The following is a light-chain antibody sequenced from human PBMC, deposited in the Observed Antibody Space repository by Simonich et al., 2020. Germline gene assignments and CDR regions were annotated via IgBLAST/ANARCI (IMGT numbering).Light chain of an antibody. J-gene: IGKJ3*01. CDR1: QSVLYSSNNKNY. CDR2: WAA. V-gene: IGKV4-1*01. CDR3: QQYYSTPFT. Sequence: DIVMTQSPDSLAVSLGERATINCKSSQSVLYSSNNKNYLAWYQQKPGKPPKLHIYWAATRESGVPDRFSGSGSGTDFTLTISSLQAEDVAVYYCQQYYSTPFTFGPGTKVDIK.